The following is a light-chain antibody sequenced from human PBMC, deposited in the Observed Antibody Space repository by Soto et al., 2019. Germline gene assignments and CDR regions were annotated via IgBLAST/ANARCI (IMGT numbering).Light chain of an antibody. CDR2: DVN. Sequence: QSALTQPASVSGSPGQSITMSCTGTSSDVGGYNYVSWYQQHPGKAPKLMIYDVNNRPSGVSNRFSGSKSGNTASLTISGLQAEDEADYYCCSHTTISTLVFGTGTKVTVL. J-gene: IGLJ1*01. CDR1: SSDVGGYNY. V-gene: IGLV2-14*01. CDR3: CSHTTISTLV.